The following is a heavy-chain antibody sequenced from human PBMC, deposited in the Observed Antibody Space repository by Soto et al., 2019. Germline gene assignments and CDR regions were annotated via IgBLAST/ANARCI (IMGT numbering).Heavy chain of an antibody. CDR3: ARSPRSSSSSSNWFDP. J-gene: IGHJ5*02. CDR1: GYTFTSYY. CDR2: INPSGGST. D-gene: IGHD6-6*01. V-gene: IGHV1-46*01. Sequence: ASVKVSCKASGYTFTSYYMHWVRQAPGQGLEWMGIINPSGGSTSYAQKFQGRVTMTRDTSTSTVYMELSSLRSEDTAVYYCARSPRSSSSSSNWFDPWGQGTLVTVS.